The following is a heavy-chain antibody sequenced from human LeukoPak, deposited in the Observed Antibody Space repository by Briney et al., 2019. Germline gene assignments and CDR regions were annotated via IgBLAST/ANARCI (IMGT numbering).Heavy chain of an antibody. CDR1: GFTFSSYA. J-gene: IGHJ6*03. Sequence: GGSLRLSCAASGFTFSSYAMHWVRQAPGKGLEWVAVISYGGSNKYYADSVKGRFTISRDNSKNTLYLQMNSLRAEDTAVYYCASQSGYEGYYYYYMDVWGKGTTVTVSS. CDR3: ASQSGYEGYYYYYMDV. V-gene: IGHV3-30*04. CDR2: ISYGGSNK. D-gene: IGHD5-12*01.